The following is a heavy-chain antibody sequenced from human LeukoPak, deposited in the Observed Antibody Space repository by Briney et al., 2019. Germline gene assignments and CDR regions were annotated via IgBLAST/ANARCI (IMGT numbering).Heavy chain of an antibody. D-gene: IGHD3-22*01. V-gene: IGHV3-23*01. CDR1: GITLSNYG. J-gene: IGHJ4*02. Sequence: GGSLRLSCAVSGITLSNYGMSWVRQAPGKGLEWVAGISDSGGSTNYADSVKGRFTISRDNPKNTLYLQMNSLRAEDTAVYFCAKRGVVIRVILVGFHKEAYYFDSWGQGALVTVSP. CDR3: AKRGVVIRVILVGFHKEAYYFDS. CDR2: ISDSGGST.